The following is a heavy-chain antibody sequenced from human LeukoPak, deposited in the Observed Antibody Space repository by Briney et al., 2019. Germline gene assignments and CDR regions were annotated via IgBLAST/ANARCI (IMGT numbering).Heavy chain of an antibody. Sequence: GGSLRLSCEASGLAFNKYWMTWVRQAPGKGLEWVANIKQDGSEKNYVDSVKGRFTISRDNAKNSLSLRMNSLSAEDTAVYYCATGYSSGWYFYFQHWGQGSLVSVSS. D-gene: IGHD6-19*01. CDR1: GLAFNKYW. CDR3: ATGYSSGWYFYFQH. V-gene: IGHV3-7*01. J-gene: IGHJ1*01. CDR2: IKQDGSEK.